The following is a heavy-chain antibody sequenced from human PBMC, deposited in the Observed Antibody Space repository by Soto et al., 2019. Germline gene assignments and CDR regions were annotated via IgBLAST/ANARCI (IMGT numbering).Heavy chain of an antibody. Sequence: PGGSLRLSCAASGFTFSSYWMHWVRQAPGKGLVWVSRINSDGSSTTYADSVKGRFTISRDNSKNTLYLQMNSQRAEDTAVYYCAKDESLYYYDTSGRNAFDIWGPGTMVTVSS. CDR1: GFTFSSYW. CDR2: INSDGSST. CDR3: AKDESLYYYDTSGRNAFDI. J-gene: IGHJ3*02. D-gene: IGHD3-22*01. V-gene: IGHV3-74*01.